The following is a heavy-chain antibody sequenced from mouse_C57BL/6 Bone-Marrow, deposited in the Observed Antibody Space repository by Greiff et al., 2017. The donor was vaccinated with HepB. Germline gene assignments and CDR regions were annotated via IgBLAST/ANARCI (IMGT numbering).Heavy chain of an antibody. J-gene: IGHJ2*01. CDR3: ARTSFHYYGSSYLYYFDY. V-gene: IGHV1-69*01. CDR2: IDPSDSYT. CDR1: GYTFTSYW. Sequence: QVQLQQPGAELVMPGASVKLSCKASGYTFTSYWMHWVKQRPGQGLEWIGEIDPSDSYTNYNQKFKGKSTLTVDKSSSTAYMQLSSLTSEDSAVYYCARTSFHYYGSSYLYYFDYWGQGTTLTGSS. D-gene: IGHD1-1*01.